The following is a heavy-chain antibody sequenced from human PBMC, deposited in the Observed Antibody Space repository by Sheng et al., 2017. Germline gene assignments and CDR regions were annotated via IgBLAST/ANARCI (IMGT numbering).Heavy chain of an antibody. V-gene: IGHV3-15*01. CDR1: GFIFSSAW. Sequence: EVQLVESGGGLVEPGGSLRLSCAASGFIFSSAWMSWVRQAPGKGLEWIGRIKSKTDGETTDYAAPVKGRFTISRDDSKNMLYLQMSGLNIEDTAVYYCLTQKLGLSIYGYWGQGTLVTVSS. CDR2: IKSKTDGETT. CDR3: LTQKLGLSIYGY. J-gene: IGHJ4*02. D-gene: IGHD1-7*01.